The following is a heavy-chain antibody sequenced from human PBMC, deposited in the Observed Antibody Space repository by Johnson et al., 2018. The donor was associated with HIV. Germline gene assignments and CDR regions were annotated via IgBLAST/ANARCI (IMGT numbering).Heavy chain of an antibody. Sequence: VQLVESGGGVVQPRGSLRLSCAASGFTLSGYDMHWVRQATGKGLEWVSEIDSVGDTYYPPSVKGRLTTSRENANNSLYLEMSSLRAGDTAVYYCARRSARSGGFDLWGQGTMVTVSS. CDR2: IDSVGDT. CDR1: GFTLSGYD. CDR3: ARRSARSGGFDL. D-gene: IGHD2-8*02. J-gene: IGHJ3*01. V-gene: IGHV3-13*01.